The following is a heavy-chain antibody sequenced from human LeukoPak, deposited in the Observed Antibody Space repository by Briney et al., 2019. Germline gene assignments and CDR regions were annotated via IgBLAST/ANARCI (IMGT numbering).Heavy chain of an antibody. J-gene: IGHJ4*02. CDR1: GYTFTSYA. Sequence: ASVKVSCTASGYTFTSYAMHWVRQAPGQRLEWMGWSNAGNGNTKYSQEFQGRVTITRDTSASTAYMELSSLRSEDTAVYYCARDPMPRLLWFGEPPDYWGQGTLVTVSS. D-gene: IGHD3-10*01. CDR3: ARDPMPRLLWFGEPPDY. CDR2: SNAGNGNT. V-gene: IGHV1-3*01.